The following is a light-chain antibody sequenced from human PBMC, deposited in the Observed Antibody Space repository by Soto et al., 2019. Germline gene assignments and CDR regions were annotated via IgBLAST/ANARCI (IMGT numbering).Light chain of an antibody. CDR2: EVN. J-gene: IGLJ3*02. Sequence: QSALTQPASVSGSPGQSITISCTGTSSDVGGYNYVSWYQHHPGKAPKLIIYEVNYRPSGVSNRFSGSKSGNTASLTISGLQAEDEADYYCSSYTTSSTLVFGGGTQLTVL. CDR3: SSYTTSSTLV. CDR1: SSDVGGYNY. V-gene: IGLV2-14*01.